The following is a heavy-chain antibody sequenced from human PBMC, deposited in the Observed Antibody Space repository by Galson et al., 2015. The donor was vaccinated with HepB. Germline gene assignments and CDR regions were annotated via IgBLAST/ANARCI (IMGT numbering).Heavy chain of an antibody. J-gene: IGHJ3*01. V-gene: IGHV3-64*05. CDR2: ISSNGDDT. CDR1: GFKFYNYA. Sequence: SCAASGFKFYNYAMHWLRQAPGKRLEYVSAISSNGDDTWYADSVKGRFTISRDNSKNTLYVQMSTLRPEDTAVYYCSSDAFDVWGQGTMVIVSS. CDR3: SSDAFDV.